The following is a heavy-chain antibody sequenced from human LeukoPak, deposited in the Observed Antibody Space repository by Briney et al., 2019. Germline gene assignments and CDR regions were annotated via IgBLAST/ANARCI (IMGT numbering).Heavy chain of an antibody. CDR3: AREILPHCRGYSCSSGSALDV. Sequence: GGSLRLSCAASGFTFSRYDMHWVRQATGKGLEWVSAIGTADDTYYGASVKGRFTISRGNAKSSLYLQMDTLSAGDTAVYFCAREILPHCRGYSCSSGSALDVWGQGTMVIVSS. V-gene: IGHV3-13*01. CDR1: GFTFSRYD. J-gene: IGHJ3*01. CDR2: IGTADDT. D-gene: IGHD2-15*01.